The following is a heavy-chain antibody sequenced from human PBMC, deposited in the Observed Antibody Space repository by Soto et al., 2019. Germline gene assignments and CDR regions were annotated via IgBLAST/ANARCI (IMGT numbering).Heavy chain of an antibody. CDR3: ARELGGSWYNWFDP. CDR2: LHSDVST. CDR1: GFTVSSNS. D-gene: IGHD2-15*01. J-gene: IGHJ5*02. V-gene: IGHV3-53*01. Sequence: LRLSCAVSGFTVSSNSITWVRQAPGQGLEWVSVLHSDVSTYYVDSVKGRFVISRDNSKNTVYLQMNSLRAEDAAIYYCARELGGSWYNWFDPWGQGTLVTVSS.